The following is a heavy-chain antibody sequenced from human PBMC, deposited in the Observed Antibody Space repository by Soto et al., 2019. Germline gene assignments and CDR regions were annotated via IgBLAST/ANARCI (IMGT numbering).Heavy chain of an antibody. CDR3: ARDLLSLNDFWSGYPLANWFDP. CDR2: ISYDGSNK. J-gene: IGHJ5*02. D-gene: IGHD3-3*01. V-gene: IGHV3-30-3*01. Sequence: PGGSLRLSCAASGFTFSSYAMHWVRQAPGKGLEWVAVISYDGSNKYYADSVKGRFTISRDNSKNTLYLQMNSLRAEDTAVYYCARDLLSLNDFWSGYPLANWFDPWGQGTLVTVSS. CDR1: GFTFSSYA.